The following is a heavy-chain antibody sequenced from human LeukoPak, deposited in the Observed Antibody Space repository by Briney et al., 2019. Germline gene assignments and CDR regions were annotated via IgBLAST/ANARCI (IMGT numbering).Heavy chain of an antibody. CDR3: ARGYSYGMDV. V-gene: IGHV3-48*03. Sequence: GGSLRLSCAASGFTFSSYEMNWVRQAPGKGLEWVSCISSSGSTIYYADSVKGRFTISRDNAKKSLYLQMNSLRAEDTAVYYCARGYSYGMDVWGQGTTVTVSS. D-gene: IGHD6-13*01. J-gene: IGHJ6*02. CDR2: ISSSGSTI. CDR1: GFTFSSYE.